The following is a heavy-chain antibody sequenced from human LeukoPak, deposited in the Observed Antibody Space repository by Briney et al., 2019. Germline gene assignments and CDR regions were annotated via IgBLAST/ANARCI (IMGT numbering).Heavy chain of an antibody. Sequence: VASVKVSCKASGYTFNSYPITWVRQAPGQGLEWMGGIIPMFGTVKYAQKFQGRITITGDKSTSTVYMELSSLTSDDTALYYCARGGGWADGYSPIDFWGQGTLVTVSS. CDR3: ARGGGWADGYSPIDF. D-gene: IGHD5-24*01. V-gene: IGHV1-69*06. J-gene: IGHJ4*02. CDR1: GYTFNSYP. CDR2: IIPMFGTV.